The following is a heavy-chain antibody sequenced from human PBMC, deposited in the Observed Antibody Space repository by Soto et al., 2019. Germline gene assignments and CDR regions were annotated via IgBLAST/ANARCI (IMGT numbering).Heavy chain of an antibody. V-gene: IGHV4-39*01. CDR1: GGSISSGGYY. CDR3: ARSVTYYFDY. D-gene: IGHD5-18*01. Sequence: PSETLSLTCTVSGGSISSGGYYWSWIRQHPGKGLEWIGSIYYSGSTYYNPSLKSRVTISVDTSKNQFSLKLSSVTAADTAVYYCARSVTYYFDYWGQGTLVTVSS. CDR2: IYYSGST. J-gene: IGHJ4*02.